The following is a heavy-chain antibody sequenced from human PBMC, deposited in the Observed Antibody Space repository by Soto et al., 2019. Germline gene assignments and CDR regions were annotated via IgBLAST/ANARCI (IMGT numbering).Heavy chain of an antibody. CDR1: GFTFSSYA. Sequence: PGGXLRLSCAASGFTFSSYAMSWARQAPGKGLEGVSAIRGSGGRTHYADSVKGRFTISRDDSKNTLYLQMNSLRAEDTAVYYCAKYYYDSSDSLYYFDYWGQGTLVTVSS. CDR2: IRGSGGRT. V-gene: IGHV3-23*01. J-gene: IGHJ4*02. CDR3: AKYYYDSSDSLYYFDY. D-gene: IGHD3-22*01.